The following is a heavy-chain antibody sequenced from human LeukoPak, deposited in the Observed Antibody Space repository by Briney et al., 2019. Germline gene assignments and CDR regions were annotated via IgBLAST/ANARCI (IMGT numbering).Heavy chain of an antibody. CDR2: IYYSGST. CDR3: ARYSYDILTGYPKGWFDP. CDR1: GGSISSSSYY. Sequence: SETLSLTCTVSGGSISSSSYYWGWIRQPPGKGLECIGNIYYSGSTYYNPSLKSRVTISVDTSKNQFSLKLSSVTAADTAVYYCARYSYDILTGYPKGWFDPWGQGTLVTVSS. J-gene: IGHJ5*02. D-gene: IGHD3-9*01. V-gene: IGHV4-39*07.